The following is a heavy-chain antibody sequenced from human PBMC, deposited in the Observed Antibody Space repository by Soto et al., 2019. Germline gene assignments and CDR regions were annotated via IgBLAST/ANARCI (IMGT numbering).Heavy chain of an antibody. Sequence: QAQLVQSGAEVNKPGASVKVSCKASGYTFTTYGISWVRQAPGRGLEWLGWISAYNGATKDAQKFQDRVTMTTDAFTSTAYMDLRSLTSDDTAVYYCARDREAARPGWFDPWGQGTLVTVAS. CDR2: ISAYNGAT. CDR1: GYTFTTYG. CDR3: ARDREAARPGWFDP. J-gene: IGHJ5*02. V-gene: IGHV1-18*04. D-gene: IGHD6-6*01.